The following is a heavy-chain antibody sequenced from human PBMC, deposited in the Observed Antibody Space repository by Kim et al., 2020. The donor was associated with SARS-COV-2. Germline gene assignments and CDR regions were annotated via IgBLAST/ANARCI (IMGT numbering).Heavy chain of an antibody. CDR3: AKVDSYGSSLFLGGAFDI. Sequence: GGSLRLSCAASGFTFSSYGMHWVRQAPGKGLEWVAVISYDGSNKYYADSVKGRFTISRDNSKNTLYLQMNSLRAEDTAVYYCAKVDSYGSSLFLGGAFDIWGQGTMVTVSS. J-gene: IGHJ3*02. CDR1: GFTFSSYG. CDR2: ISYDGSNK. V-gene: IGHV3-30*18. D-gene: IGHD5-18*01.